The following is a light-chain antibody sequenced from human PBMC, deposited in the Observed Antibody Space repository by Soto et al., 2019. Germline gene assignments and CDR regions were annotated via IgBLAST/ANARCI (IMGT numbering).Light chain of an antibody. V-gene: IGKV1-33*01. J-gene: IGKJ5*01. CDR2: DAS. CDR1: QNINNY. CDR3: QQYENLPT. Sequence: DIQMTQSASSLSSSVGWIVTITCQASQNINNYLNWYQQKPGRAPKLLIYDASNLEAGVPSRFRGSGSGTDFTFTISRLQPEDIATYYCQQYENLPTFGQGTRLEIK.